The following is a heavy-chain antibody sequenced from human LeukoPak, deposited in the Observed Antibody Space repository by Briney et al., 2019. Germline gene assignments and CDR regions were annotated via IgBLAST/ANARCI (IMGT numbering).Heavy chain of an antibody. CDR3: ASDRTMTAVTSGQSWDDP. V-gene: IGHV1-24*01. D-gene: IGHD4-17*01. J-gene: IGHJ5*02. CDR1: GYSLTSLA. CDR2: FDPDDGAR. Sequence: ASVKVSCKVSGYSLTSLAIHWVRQAPGKGLEWMGRFDPDDGARIYSQRFQDRFLMTEDPSSDTAYMELSGLRSEDTAVYFCASDRTMTAVTSGQSWDDPWGQGTLVTVSS.